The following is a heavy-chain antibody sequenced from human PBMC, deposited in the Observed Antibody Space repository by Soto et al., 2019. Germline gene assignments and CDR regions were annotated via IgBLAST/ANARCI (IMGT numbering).Heavy chain of an antibody. Sequence: GGSLRLSCAASGFTFSSYGMSWVRQAPGKGLEWVANIKQDGSEKYYVDSVKGRFTISRDNAKNSLYLQMNSLRAEDTAVYYCARAERGRDVVVPAAIHDYIWGSYRAQYYFDYWGQGTLVTVSS. J-gene: IGHJ4*02. CDR3: ARAERGRDVVVPAAIHDYIWGSYRAQYYFDY. CDR2: IKQDGSEK. D-gene: IGHD3-16*02. V-gene: IGHV3-7*01. CDR1: GFTFSSYG.